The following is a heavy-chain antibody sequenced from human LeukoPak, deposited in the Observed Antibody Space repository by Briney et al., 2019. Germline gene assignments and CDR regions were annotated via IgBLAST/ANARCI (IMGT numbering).Heavy chain of an antibody. V-gene: IGHV1-2*02. CDR1: GYTFTSYY. CDR3: ARDLSAFDC. CDR2: INPNSGGT. J-gene: IGHJ4*02. Sequence: GASVKVSCKASGYTFTSYYINWVRQAPGQGLEWMGWINPNSGGTHYAQKFRGRVTVTRDTSISAAYMDLSSLTSDDTAVYFCARDLSAFDCWGQGTLVTVSS.